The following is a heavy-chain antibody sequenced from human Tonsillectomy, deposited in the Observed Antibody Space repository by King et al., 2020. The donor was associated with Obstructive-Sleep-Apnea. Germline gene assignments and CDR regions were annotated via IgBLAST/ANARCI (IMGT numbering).Heavy chain of an antibody. D-gene: IGHD4-17*01. J-gene: IGHJ3*02. CDR1: GGSLSSTSYY. CDR2: LDYSGST. Sequence: LQLQESGPGLVKPSETLSLTCTVSGGSLSSTSYYLGWIRQPPGKGLEWIGSLDYSGSTYYNPSLKIRVTISLDTSKNQFSLKLTSVTAADTAIYYCARPGTTVTPRAFDIWGQGTLVTVSS. CDR3: ARPGTTVTPRAFDI. V-gene: IGHV4-39*01.